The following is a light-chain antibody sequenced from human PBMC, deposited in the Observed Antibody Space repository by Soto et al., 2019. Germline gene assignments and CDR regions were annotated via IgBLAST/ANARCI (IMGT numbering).Light chain of an antibody. J-gene: IGLJ2*01. V-gene: IGLV6-57*01. CDR1: SGNIVSNY. CDR2: EDD. Sequence: NFMLTQPHSVSESPGKTITISCTRSSGNIVSNYVQWYQQRPGSSPTTVIYEDDDRPSGVPDRFSGSIDTSSNSASLTLSGLRTGDGGDYLCQSYDGDILIFGGGTKLTVL. CDR3: QSYDGDILI.